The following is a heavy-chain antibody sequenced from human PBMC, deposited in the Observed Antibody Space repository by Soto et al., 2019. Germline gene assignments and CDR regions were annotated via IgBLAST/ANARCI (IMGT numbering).Heavy chain of an antibody. J-gene: IGHJ5*01. CDR2: ISSSGSFM. D-gene: IGHD1-7*01. CDR3: ARDPPTGTTLDWSDS. CDR1: GFSFSSDS. V-gene: IGHV3-21*01. Sequence: GSLRLSCAASGFSFSSDSMGWVRQAPGKGLEWVSSISSSGSFMNYADSVKGRFTISRDNAKNSVYLYMSSLKDEDTAVYYCARDPPTGTTLDWSDSWGQGTLVTVSS.